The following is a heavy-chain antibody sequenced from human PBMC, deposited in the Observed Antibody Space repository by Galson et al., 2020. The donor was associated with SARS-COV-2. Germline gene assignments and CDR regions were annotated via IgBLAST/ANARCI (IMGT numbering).Heavy chain of an antibody. J-gene: IGHJ6*03. D-gene: IGHD3-10*01. V-gene: IGHV4-61*02. CDR1: GGSISSGIYY. CDR2: HYKSGNT. CDR3: ARVRWFGELTKNYYYMDV. Sequence: SETLSLTCTVSGGSISSGIYYWSWLRPPAGQGLEWIGRHYKSGNTSYNPSLKRRVTTSIDASNSQFSLKQSFVTAADTAVYYCARVRWFGELTKNYYYMDVWGKGTTVTISS.